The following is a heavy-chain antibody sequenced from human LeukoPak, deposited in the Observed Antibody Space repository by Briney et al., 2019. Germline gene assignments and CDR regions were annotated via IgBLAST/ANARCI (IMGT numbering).Heavy chain of an antibody. J-gene: IGHJ4*02. CDR2: IYSSGST. D-gene: IGHD6-13*01. CDR3: ARPGLPGIAAAGIDY. V-gene: IGHV4-4*07. CDR1: GGSIRSYY. Sequence: SETLSLTCTVSGGSIRSYYWTWIRQPAGKGLEWIGRIYSSGSTNYNPSLRSRVTMSVDTSKNQFSLKLSSVTAADTAVYYCARPGLPGIAAAGIDYWGQGTLVTVSS.